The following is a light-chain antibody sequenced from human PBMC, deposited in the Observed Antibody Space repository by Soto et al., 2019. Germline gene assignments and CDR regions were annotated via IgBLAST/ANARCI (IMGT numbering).Light chain of an antibody. Sequence: DIQLTQSPSFLSASVGDRVTITCRASQGIRSYLAWYQQKPGKAPKLLIYAASTLQSGVPSRFSGSGSGTAFTLTISSPQPEDVATYDCQQLKSYSYPLGQGTKREIK. CDR3: QQLKSYSYP. CDR2: AAS. J-gene: IGKJ2*01. CDR1: QGIRSY. V-gene: IGKV1-9*01.